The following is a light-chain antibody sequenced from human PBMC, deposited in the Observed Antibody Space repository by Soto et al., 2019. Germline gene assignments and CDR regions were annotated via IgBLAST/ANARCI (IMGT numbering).Light chain of an antibody. Sequence: IKLTQSPYSLSTSVGDRVTIRCEIRQSISGYVNWDQQKPRKAPNLLIFVACSLQSGVPSRFSGRGSGAEYTLTLSSLQPEDYDTDFCQHTYRNFRITFGQGTRLEIK. V-gene: IGKV1-39*01. CDR1: QSISGY. CDR3: QHTYRNFRIT. CDR2: VAC. J-gene: IGKJ5*01.